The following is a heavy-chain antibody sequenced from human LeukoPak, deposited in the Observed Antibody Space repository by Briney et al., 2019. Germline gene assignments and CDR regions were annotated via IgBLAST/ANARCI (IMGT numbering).Heavy chain of an antibody. Sequence: GGSLRLSCAASGFTVSSNYMNWVRQAPGKGLEWVSSISSSSSYIYYADSVKGRFTISRDNAKNSLYLQMNSLRAEDTAVYYCARDGSSGSYYRFDYWGQGTLVTVSS. J-gene: IGHJ4*02. D-gene: IGHD1-26*01. CDR3: ARDGSSGSYYRFDY. V-gene: IGHV3-21*01. CDR2: ISSSSSYI. CDR1: GFTVSSNY.